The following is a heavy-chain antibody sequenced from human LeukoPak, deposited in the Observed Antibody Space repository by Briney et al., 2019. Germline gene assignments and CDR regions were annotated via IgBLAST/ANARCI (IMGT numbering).Heavy chain of an antibody. CDR2: IRSKTYGGTA. CDR1: GFMFGEYS. J-gene: IGHJ4*02. CDR3: TSPEGGTYYFDY. V-gene: IGHV3-49*04. D-gene: IGHD1-26*01. Sequence: GGSLSLSCAEYGFMFGEYSISWVRQAPGKGLEWVGFIRSKTYGGTAQYAASVKGRFTISRDDSRSSAYLQMNNLKTEDTAVYFCTSPEGGTYYFDYWGQGTLVTVSS.